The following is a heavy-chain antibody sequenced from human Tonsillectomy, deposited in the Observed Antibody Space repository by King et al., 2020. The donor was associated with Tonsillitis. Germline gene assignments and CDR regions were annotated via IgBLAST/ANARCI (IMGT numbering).Heavy chain of an antibody. CDR2: IDWDDDK. CDR1: GFSLSTSGMC. J-gene: IGHJ4*02. V-gene: IGHV2-70*01. D-gene: IGHD3-10*01. Sequence: TLKESGPALVKPTQTLTLTCTFSGFSLSTSGMCVSWIRQPPGKALEWLALIDWDDDKYYSTSLKTRLTISKVTSKNQVVLTMTNMDPVDTATYYCARISPNYYGSGSYYNTDGYYFDYWGQGTLVTVSS. CDR3: ARISPNYYGSGSYYNTDGYYFDY.